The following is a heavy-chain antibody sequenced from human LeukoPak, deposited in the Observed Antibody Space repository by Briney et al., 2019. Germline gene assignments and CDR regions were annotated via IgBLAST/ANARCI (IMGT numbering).Heavy chain of an antibody. V-gene: IGHV1-8*03. CDR2: MNPNSGNT. Sequence: ASVKVSCKASGYTFTSYDINWVRQATGQGLEWMGWMNPNSGNTGYAQKFQGRVTITRNTSISTAYMELSNLRSEDTAVYYCARGPYCSSTSCYSRDAFDIWGQGTMVTVSS. CDR3: ARGPYCSSTSCYSRDAFDI. D-gene: IGHD2-2*02. J-gene: IGHJ3*02. CDR1: GYTFTSYD.